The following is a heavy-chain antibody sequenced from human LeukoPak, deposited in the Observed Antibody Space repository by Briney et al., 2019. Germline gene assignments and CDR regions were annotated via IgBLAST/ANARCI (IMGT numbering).Heavy chain of an antibody. D-gene: IGHD6-13*01. V-gene: IGHV3-74*01. CDR1: GFTFSSYW. J-gene: IGHJ4*02. CDR2: IKYDGSKT. Sequence: EGSLRLSCEASGFTFSSYWMHWVRQAPGKGLVWVSRIKYDGSKTGYADSVKGRFTISRDNAKNTVYLQMNSLRVEDTAVYYCGRDIAAAGTDWGQGTLVTVSS. CDR3: GRDIAAAGTD.